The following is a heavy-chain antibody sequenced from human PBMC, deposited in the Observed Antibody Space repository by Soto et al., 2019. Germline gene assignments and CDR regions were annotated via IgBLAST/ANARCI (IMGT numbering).Heavy chain of an antibody. V-gene: IGHV3-73*02. D-gene: IGHD2-21*01. J-gene: IGHJ6*02. CDR3: TRGLAVGNYYYYYGMDV. CDR2: IRSKANSYAT. Sequence: EVQLVESGGGLVQPGGSLKLSCAASGFTFSGSAMHWVRQASGKGLEWVGRIRSKANSYATAYAASVKGRFTISRDDSKNTAYLQMNSLKNEDTAVYYCTRGLAVGNYYYYYGMDVWGQGTTVTVSS. CDR1: GFTFSGSA.